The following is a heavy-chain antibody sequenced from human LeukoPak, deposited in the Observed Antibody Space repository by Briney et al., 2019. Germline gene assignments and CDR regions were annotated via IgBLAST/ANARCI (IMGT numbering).Heavy chain of an antibody. Sequence: VASVKVSCKASGGTFSSSAISWVRQAPGHGLEWMGRIIPILGIANYAQKFQGRVTITADKSTSTAYMELSSLRSEDTAVYYCARTSGWYGGFDYWGQGTLVTVSS. J-gene: IGHJ4*02. D-gene: IGHD6-19*01. CDR3: ARTSGWYGGFDY. CDR2: IIPILGIA. CDR1: GGTFSSSA. V-gene: IGHV1-69*04.